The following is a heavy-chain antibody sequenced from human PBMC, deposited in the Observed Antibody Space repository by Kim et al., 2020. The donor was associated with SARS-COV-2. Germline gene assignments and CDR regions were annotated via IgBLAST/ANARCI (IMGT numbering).Heavy chain of an antibody. D-gene: IGHD3-10*01. CDR3: ARGHYYGSGKYYKGFDY. CDR2: ISDNGSP. CDR1: GGSISSGGYY. Sequence: SETLSLTCSVSGGSISSGGYYWSWIRQHPGKGLEWIGYISDNGSPYCNPSLKSRITISIDTSKNQFSLELSSVTAADTAVYYCARGHYYGSGKYYKGFDYWGQGTLVTVSS. V-gene: IGHV4-31*03. J-gene: IGHJ4*02.